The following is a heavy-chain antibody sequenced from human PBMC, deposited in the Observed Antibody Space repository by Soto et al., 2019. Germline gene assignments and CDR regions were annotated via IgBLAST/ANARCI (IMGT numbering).Heavy chain of an antibody. V-gene: IGHV3-21*01. Sequence: EVQLVESGGGLVKPGGSLKLSCAASGFTFSSYSMNWVRQSPGKGLEWVSSISISSTYIYYADSVKGRFTISRDNAKNSLYLHMNSLRAEDSAVYYCASASRGGQQLVLGYFHYAMDVWGQGTTVTVSS. D-gene: IGHD6-13*01. CDR1: GFTFSSYS. CDR2: ISISSTYI. J-gene: IGHJ6*02. CDR3: ASASRGGQQLVLGYFHYAMDV.